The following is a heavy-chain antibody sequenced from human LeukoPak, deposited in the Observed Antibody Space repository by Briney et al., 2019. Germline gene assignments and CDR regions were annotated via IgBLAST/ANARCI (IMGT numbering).Heavy chain of an antibody. Sequence: SETLSLTCTVSGGSIGDYYWIWARLPPGKGLEWIGYIYYSGTTYYYNPSLRSRVTMSVDTSNNQFSLKLSSVTAADTAVYYCARLDKHTGSWLPDYWGQGTLVTVSS. D-gene: IGHD6-13*01. CDR3: ARLDKHTGSWLPDY. CDR2: IYYSGTTY. CDR1: GGSIGDYY. V-gene: IGHV4-59*08. J-gene: IGHJ4*02.